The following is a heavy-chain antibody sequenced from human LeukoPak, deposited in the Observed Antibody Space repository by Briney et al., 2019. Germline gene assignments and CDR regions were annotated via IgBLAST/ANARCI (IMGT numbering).Heavy chain of an antibody. J-gene: IGHJ6*03. V-gene: IGHV1-69*13. CDR1: GGTFSSYA. CDR3: ARDLTPNPYSGSYWGLGIYYYYMDV. CDR2: IIPIFGTA. D-gene: IGHD1-26*01. Sequence: WASVKVSCKASGGTFSSYAISWVRQAPGQGLEWMGGIIPIFGTANYAQKFQGRVTITADESTSTAYMELSSLRSDDTAVYYCARDLTPNPYSGSYWGLGIYYYYMDVWGKGTTVTVSS.